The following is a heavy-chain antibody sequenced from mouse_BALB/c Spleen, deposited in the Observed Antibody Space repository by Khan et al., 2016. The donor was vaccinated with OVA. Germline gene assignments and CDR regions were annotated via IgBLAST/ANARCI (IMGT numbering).Heavy chain of an antibody. CDR3: ARGAFGY. CDR1: GYSFTSYY. CDR2: IDPFNGGT. J-gene: IGHJ3*01. Sequence: VQLQQSGPELMKPGASVNISCKASGYSFTSYYIHWVKQSHGKSLEWIGYIDPFNGGTDYNQKFKGKATLTVDKSSSTAYMHRSSLTSEESAVYYCARGAFGYWGQGTLVTVSA. V-gene: IGHV1S135*01.